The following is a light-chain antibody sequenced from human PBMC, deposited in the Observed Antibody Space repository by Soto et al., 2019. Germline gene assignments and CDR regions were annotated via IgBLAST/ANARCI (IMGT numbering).Light chain of an antibody. CDR3: SSYTTSSHVV. CDR2: DVS. CDR1: SSDVGGYNY. V-gene: IGLV2-14*03. J-gene: IGLJ2*01. Sequence: QSALTQPASVSGSPGQSITISCTGTSSDVGGYNYVSWYQQHPGKAPKLMIYDVSNRPSGVSYRFSGSKSGNTASLTISGLQAEDEADYYCSSYTTSSHVVFGGGTQLT.